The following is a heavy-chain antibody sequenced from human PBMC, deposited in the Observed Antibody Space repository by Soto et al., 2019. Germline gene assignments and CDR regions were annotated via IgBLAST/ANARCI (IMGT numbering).Heavy chain of an antibody. D-gene: IGHD5-18*01. V-gene: IGHV4-39*07. J-gene: IGHJ4*02. CDR2: INHSGTT. Sequence: PSETLSLTCTVSGGSISSSRCHWVWIRRPPGKGLEWIGNINHSGTTNYNPSLKSRVTLSVDTSKNQFSLKLGSVTAADTAVYYCARGYGRNFDYWGQGTLITGS. CDR1: GGSISSSRCH. CDR3: ARGYGRNFDY.